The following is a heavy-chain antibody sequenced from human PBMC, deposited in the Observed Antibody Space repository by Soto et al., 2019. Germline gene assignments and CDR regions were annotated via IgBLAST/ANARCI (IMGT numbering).Heavy chain of an antibody. J-gene: IGHJ4*02. V-gene: IGHV3-66*01. Sequence: EVQLVESGGGLVQPGGALRHSCAASGFTVSSNYMSWVRQAPGKGLEWVSVIYSGGSTYYADSVKGRFTISRDNSKNTLYLQMNSLRAEDTAVYYCANGAEHSGYEEEYYFDYWGQGTLVTVSS. D-gene: IGHD5-12*01. CDR1: GFTVSSNY. CDR3: ANGAEHSGYEEEYYFDY. CDR2: IYSGGST.